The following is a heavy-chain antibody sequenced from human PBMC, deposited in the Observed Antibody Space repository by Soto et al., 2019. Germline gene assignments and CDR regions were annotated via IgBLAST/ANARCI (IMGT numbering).Heavy chain of an antibody. CDR1: CGSINTINNY. CDR2: ISYSGST. D-gene: IGHD6-6*01. J-gene: IGHJ5*02. Sequence: SETLSLTCTVSCGSINTINNYWSWIRQPPGKGLEWIGFISYSGSTYYNPSLMGRLTISLDTSTNRFSLKLTSVTAADTAVYYCAREEAARIERWFDPWGQGTLVTVSS. V-gene: IGHV4-31*02. CDR3: AREEAARIERWFDP.